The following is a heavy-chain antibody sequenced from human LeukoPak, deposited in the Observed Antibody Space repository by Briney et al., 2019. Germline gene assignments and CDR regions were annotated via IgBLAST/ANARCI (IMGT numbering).Heavy chain of an antibody. D-gene: IGHD6-13*01. CDR3: ARDYTLAAAVFDY. CDR2: IIPILGIA. V-gene: IGHV1-69*04. J-gene: IGHJ4*02. Sequence: ASVKVSCKASGGTFSSYAISWVRQAPGQGREWMGRIIPILGIANYAQKFQGRVTITADKSTSTAYMELSSLRSEDTAVYYCARDYTLAAAVFDYWGQGTLVTVSS. CDR1: GGTFSSYA.